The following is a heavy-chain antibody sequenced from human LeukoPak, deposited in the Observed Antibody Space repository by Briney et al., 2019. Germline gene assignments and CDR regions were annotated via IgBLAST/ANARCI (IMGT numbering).Heavy chain of an antibody. J-gene: IGHJ4*02. CDR2: IYSGGST. CDR3: ARDYYDSSGYFLFDY. V-gene: IGHV3-53*01. D-gene: IGHD3-22*01. Sequence: YMSWVRQAPGKGLEWVSVIYSGGSTYYSDSVKGRFTISRHNSKTTLYLQMNSLSAEDTAVYYCARDYYDSSGYFLFDYWGQGTLVTVSS. CDR1: Y.